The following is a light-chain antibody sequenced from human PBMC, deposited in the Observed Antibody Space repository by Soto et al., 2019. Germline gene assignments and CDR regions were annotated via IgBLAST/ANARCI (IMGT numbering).Light chain of an antibody. CDR3: SSYTSSSTLP. CDR2: DVS. V-gene: IGLV2-14*01. Sequence: QSALTQPASVSGSPGQSITISCTGTSSDVGGYNYVSWYQQHPGKAPKLMIYDVSNRPSGASNRFSGSKSGNTASLTISGLQAEDEADYYCSSYTSSSTLPFGTGTKVTVL. J-gene: IGLJ1*01. CDR1: SSDVGGYNY.